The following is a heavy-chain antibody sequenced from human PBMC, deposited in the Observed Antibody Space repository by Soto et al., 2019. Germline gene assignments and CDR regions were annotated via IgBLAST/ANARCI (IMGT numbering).Heavy chain of an antibody. CDR2: IKSKTDGGTT. Sequence: KRLEWVGRIKSKTDGGTTDYAEPVKGRFTISRDDSKNTLYLQMNSLKTEDTAVYYFFFFQAEDGIRDTVPVSAFLLNRSSDL. D-gene: IGHD2-15*01. V-gene: IGHV3-15*01. CDR3: FFFQAEDGIRDTVPVSAFLLNRSSDL. J-gene: IGHJ2*01.